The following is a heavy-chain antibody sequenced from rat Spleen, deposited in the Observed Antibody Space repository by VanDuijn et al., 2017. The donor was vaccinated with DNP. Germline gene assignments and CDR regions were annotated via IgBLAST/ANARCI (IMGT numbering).Heavy chain of an antibody. D-gene: IGHD1-11*01. CDR2: IISSGTST. J-gene: IGHJ4*01. CDR3: TTFEGRNA. V-gene: IGHV5-31*01. Sequence: EVQLVESGGDLVQPGRSLKLSCVASGFTFNNYWMTWIRQVPGKGLEWVASIISSGTSTYYPDSVKGRFTISRDNAKSTLYLQMDSLRSEDTATYYCTTFEGRNAWGQGTSVTVSS. CDR1: GFTFNNYW.